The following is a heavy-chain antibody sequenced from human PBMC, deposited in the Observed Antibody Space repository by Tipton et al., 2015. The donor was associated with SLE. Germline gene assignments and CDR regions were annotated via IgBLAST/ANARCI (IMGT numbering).Heavy chain of an antibody. CDR2: IYYSGST. D-gene: IGHD6-19*01. CDR3: ARGSGWPHWYFDL. Sequence: TLSLTCTVSGDSISIYYWSWIRQPPGKGLEWIGYIYYSGSTNYNPSLKSRVTISVDTSKDQFSLKLSSVTAADTAVYSCARGSGWPHWYFDLWGRGTLVTVSS. V-gene: IGHV4-59*01. J-gene: IGHJ2*01. CDR1: GDSISIYY.